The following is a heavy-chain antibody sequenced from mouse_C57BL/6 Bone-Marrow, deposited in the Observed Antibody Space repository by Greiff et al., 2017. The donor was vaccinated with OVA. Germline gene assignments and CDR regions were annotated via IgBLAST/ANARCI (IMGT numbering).Heavy chain of an antibody. CDR1: GYTFTSYW. CDR3: ARGVFDY. Sequence: QVQLQQSGAELVMPGASVKLSCKASGYTFTSYWMHWVKQRPGQGLEWIGEIDPSDSYTNYNQKFKGKSTLTVDTSSSTAYMQLSSLTSEDSAVYYCARGVFDYWGQGTTLTVSS. J-gene: IGHJ2*01. CDR2: IDPSDSYT. V-gene: IGHV1-69*01.